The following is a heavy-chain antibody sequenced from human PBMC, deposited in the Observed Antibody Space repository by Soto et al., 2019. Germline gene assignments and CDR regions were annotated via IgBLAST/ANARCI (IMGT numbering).Heavy chain of an antibody. CDR1: GGSINTYY. Sequence: SETLSLTCTVSGGSINTYYWSWVRQPAGKGLEWIGRIFSSGSTSFNPSLESRVAMSVDTSKNHFSLNLSSVTAADMAVYYCAREGSYSAYNFAHGIQLWSFDFWGQGALVTVS. J-gene: IGHJ4*02. CDR2: IFSSGST. V-gene: IGHV4-4*07. CDR3: AREGSYSAYNFAHGIQLWSFDF. D-gene: IGHD5-12*01.